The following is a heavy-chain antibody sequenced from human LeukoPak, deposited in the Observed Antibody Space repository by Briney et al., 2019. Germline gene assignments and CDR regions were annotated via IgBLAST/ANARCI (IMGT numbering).Heavy chain of an antibody. J-gene: IGHJ5*02. Sequence: SVKVSCKASGGTFSSYAISWVRQAPGQGLEWMGGIIPIFGTANYAQKFQGRVTITADKSTSTAYMELSSLRSEDTAVYYCARDSDYYGSLWPSWFDPWGQGTLVTVSS. V-gene: IGHV1-69*06. CDR3: ARDSDYYGSLWPSWFDP. CDR1: GGTFSSYA. D-gene: IGHD3-10*01. CDR2: IIPIFGTA.